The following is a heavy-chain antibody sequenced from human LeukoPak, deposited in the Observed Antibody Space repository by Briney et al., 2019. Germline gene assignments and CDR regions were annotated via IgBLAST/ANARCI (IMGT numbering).Heavy chain of an antibody. CDR3: ARNPGIVVVPAATPGGYFDY. CDR1: GFTFSSYS. J-gene: IGHJ4*02. D-gene: IGHD2-2*01. Sequence: GGSLRLSCAASGFTFSSYSMNWVRRAPGKGLEWVSSISSSSSYIYYADSVKGRFTISRDNAKNSLYLQMNSLRAEDTAVYYCARNPGIVVVPAATPGGYFDYWGQGTLVTVSS. V-gene: IGHV3-21*01. CDR2: ISSSSSYI.